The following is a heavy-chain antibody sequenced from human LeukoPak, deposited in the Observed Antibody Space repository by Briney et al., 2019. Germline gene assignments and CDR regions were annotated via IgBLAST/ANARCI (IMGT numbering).Heavy chain of an antibody. J-gene: IGHJ4*02. CDR3: ATKMATKGSFEY. Sequence: GGSLRLSCAASGFNFFTYGMHWVRQAPGKGLEWVSYISFSSSTIHYADSVKGRFTISRDNAKNSLYLQMNSLRDEDTAVYYCATKMATKGSFEYWGQGTLVTVSS. V-gene: IGHV3-48*02. D-gene: IGHD5-24*01. CDR1: GFNFFTYG. CDR2: ISFSSSTI.